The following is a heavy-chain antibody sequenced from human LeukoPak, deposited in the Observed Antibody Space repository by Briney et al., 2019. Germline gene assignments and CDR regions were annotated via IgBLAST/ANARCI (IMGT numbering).Heavy chain of an antibody. CDR1: GFSFSSYW. CDR3: ARDRRYGSGSFDY. J-gene: IGHJ4*02. V-gene: IGHV3-7*01. CDR2: IKQDGSEK. D-gene: IGHD3-10*01. Sequence: PGGSLRLSCAASGFSFSSYWISWVRQAPGKGLEWVANIKQDGSEKYYVDSVKGRFTISRDNAKNSLYLQMNSLRAEDTAVYYCARDRRYGSGSFDYWGQGTLVTVSS.